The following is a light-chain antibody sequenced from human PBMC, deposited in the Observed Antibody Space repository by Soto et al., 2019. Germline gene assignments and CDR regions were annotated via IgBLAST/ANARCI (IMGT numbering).Light chain of an antibody. V-gene: IGKV3D-15*01. J-gene: IGKJ4*01. CDR1: QSVSSK. CDR2: SAS. CDR3: QQYNNWPLT. Sequence: EIVMTQSPVTLSVSPGESATLSCRATQSVSSKVARYQQKSGQAPRLLIYSASTRATGISARFSGSGSGTEFTLTISSLQSEDFAVYYCQQYNNWPLTFGGGTKVELK.